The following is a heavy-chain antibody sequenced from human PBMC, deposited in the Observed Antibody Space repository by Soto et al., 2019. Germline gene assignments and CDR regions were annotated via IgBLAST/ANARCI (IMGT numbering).Heavy chain of an antibody. CDR3: AKDLRLGSSWLLYYYGMDV. V-gene: IGHV3-30*18. Sequence: PGGSLRLSCAASGFTFSSYGMHWVRQAPGKGLEWVAVISYDGSNKYYADSVKGRFTISRDNSKNTLYLQMNSLRAEDTAVYYCAKDLRLGSSWLLYYYGMDVWGQGTTVTVSS. CDR1: GFTFSSYG. J-gene: IGHJ6*02. D-gene: IGHD6-13*01. CDR2: ISYDGSNK.